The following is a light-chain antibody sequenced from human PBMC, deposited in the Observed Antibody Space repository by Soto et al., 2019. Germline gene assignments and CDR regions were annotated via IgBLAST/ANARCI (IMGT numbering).Light chain of an antibody. Sequence: QSALTQPASVSGSPGQSITISCTGTSSDVGGYNYVSWYQQLPGKAPKLMIYEVSNRPPGVSNRYSGSKSGNTASLTISGLQAEDEADYYCSSYTGSSTPYVFGTGTKLTVL. J-gene: IGLJ1*01. CDR3: SSYTGSSTPYV. CDR1: SSDVGGYNY. CDR2: EVS. V-gene: IGLV2-14*01.